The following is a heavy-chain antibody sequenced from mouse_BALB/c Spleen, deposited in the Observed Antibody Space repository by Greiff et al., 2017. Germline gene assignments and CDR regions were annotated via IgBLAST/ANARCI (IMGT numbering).Heavy chain of an antibody. J-gene: IGHJ4*01. CDR1: GFNIKDYY. CDR2: IDPENGDT. V-gene: IGHV14-4*02. Sequence: VQLKESGAELVRSGASVKLSCTASGFNIKDYYMHWVKQRPEQGLEWIGWIDPENGDTEYAPKFQGKATMTADTSSNTAYLQLSSLTSEDTAVYYCRGLRRGYYAMDYWGQGTSVTVSS. D-gene: IGHD1-1*01. CDR3: RGLRRGYYAMDY.